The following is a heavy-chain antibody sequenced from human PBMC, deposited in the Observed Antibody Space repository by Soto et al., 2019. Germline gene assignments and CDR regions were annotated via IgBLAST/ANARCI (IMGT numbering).Heavy chain of an antibody. CDR2: IKSKSDGGTT. CDR3: VVVAARSFDY. CDR1: GFSFTNAW. D-gene: IGHD2-15*01. Sequence: EVQLLESGGDLVQPGGSLRLSCAASGFSFTNAWMSWVRQAPGKGLEWVGRIKSKSDGGTTDYAAPVKGRFTISRDDSENTLYLQMNSLKTEDTAVYYCVVVAARSFDYWGQGTLVTVSS. V-gene: IGHV3-15*01. J-gene: IGHJ4*02.